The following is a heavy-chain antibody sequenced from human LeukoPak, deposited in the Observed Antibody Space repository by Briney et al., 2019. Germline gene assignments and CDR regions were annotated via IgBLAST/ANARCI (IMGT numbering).Heavy chain of an antibody. CDR2: IYYSGST. Sequence: SETLSLTCTVSGGSISSYYWSWIRQPPGKGLEWIGYIYYSGSTNYNPSLKSRVTISVDTSKNQFSLKLSSVTAADTAVYYCARAPAAKNYNWFDPWGQGTLVTVSS. J-gene: IGHJ5*02. CDR3: ARAPAAKNYNWFDP. CDR1: GGSISSYY. D-gene: IGHD6-13*01. V-gene: IGHV4-59*01.